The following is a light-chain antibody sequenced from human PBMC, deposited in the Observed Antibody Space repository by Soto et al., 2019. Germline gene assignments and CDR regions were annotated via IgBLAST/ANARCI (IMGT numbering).Light chain of an antibody. CDR2: EGS. Sequence: QSVLTQPASVSGSPGQSITISCTGTSSDVGSYKLVSWYQQHPGKAPKLMIYEGSERPSGVSNRFSGSKSGNTASLTISGLQAEDEADYYCCSYAGSSTDVVLGGGTKVTVL. CDR3: CSYAGSSTDVV. V-gene: IGLV2-23*01. J-gene: IGLJ2*01. CDR1: SSDVGSYKL.